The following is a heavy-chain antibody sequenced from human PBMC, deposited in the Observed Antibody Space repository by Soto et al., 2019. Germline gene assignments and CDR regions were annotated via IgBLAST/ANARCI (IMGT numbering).Heavy chain of an antibody. CDR3: ARGTRDYDILTGQSKYYFDY. D-gene: IGHD3-9*01. J-gene: IGHJ4*02. CDR1: GYTFTSYD. Sequence: ASVKVSCKASGYTFTSYDINWVRQATGQGLEWMGWMNPYSGNTGYAQKFQGRLTMTRNPSISTAYMELNSLRSEDTAVYYCARGTRDYDILTGQSKYYFDYWGQGTLVTVSS. V-gene: IGHV1-8*01. CDR2: MNPYSGNT.